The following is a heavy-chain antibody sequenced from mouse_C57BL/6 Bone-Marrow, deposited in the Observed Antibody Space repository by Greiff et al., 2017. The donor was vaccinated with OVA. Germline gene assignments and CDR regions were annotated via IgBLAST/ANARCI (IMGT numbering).Heavy chain of an antibody. CDR2: IDPENGDT. CDR1: GFNIKDDY. D-gene: IGHD4-1*01. V-gene: IGHV14-4*01. J-gene: IGHJ2*01. Sequence: EVQLQQSGAELVRPGASVKLSCTASGFNIKDDYMHWVKQRPEQGLEWIGWIDPENGDTEYASKFQGKATITADTSSNTAYLQLSSLTSEDTAVYYCTSTGTDYWGQGTTLTGSS. CDR3: TSTGTDY.